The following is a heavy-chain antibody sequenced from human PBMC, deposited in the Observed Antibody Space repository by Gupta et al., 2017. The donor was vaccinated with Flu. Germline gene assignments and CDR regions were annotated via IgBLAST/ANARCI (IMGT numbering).Heavy chain of an antibody. CDR2: LNHNSGNT. V-gene: IGHV1-8*01. CDR3: ARGYCASGVCSNWFAP. D-gene: IGHD2-8*01. J-gene: IGHJ5*02. Sequence: INWVRQASGQGLEWMGWLNHNSGNTGYAQRFQGRVTITKNTSISTAYMELGSLRTDDTAMYYCARGYCASGVCSNWFAPGGQGTLVTVSS.